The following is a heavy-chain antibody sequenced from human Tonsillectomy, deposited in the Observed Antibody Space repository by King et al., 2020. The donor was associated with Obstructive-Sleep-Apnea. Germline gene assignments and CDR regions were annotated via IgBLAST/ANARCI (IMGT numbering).Heavy chain of an antibody. V-gene: IGHV3-66*01. Sequence: VQLVESGGGLFQPGGSLRLSCSASGFTVSINDVSWVRQAPGKGLEGGSVVYSGGVTYYADSVKGRFTISRDNSKNTLYLQMDSLRAEDTAVYYCARDVQIAARGNWGQGTLVTVSS. CDR2: VYSGGVT. J-gene: IGHJ4*02. CDR3: ARDVQIAARGN. CDR1: GFTVSIND. D-gene: IGHD6-6*01.